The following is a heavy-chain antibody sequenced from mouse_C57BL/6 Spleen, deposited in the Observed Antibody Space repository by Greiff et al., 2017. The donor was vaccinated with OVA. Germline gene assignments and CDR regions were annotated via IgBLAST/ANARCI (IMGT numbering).Heavy chain of an antibody. J-gene: IGHJ3*01. CDR1: GYAFSSSW. D-gene: IGHD1-1*01. Sequence: VQLQQSGPELVKPGASVKISCKASGYAFSSSWLNWVKQRPGKGLEWIGRIYPGDGDTNYNGKFKGKATLTADKSSSTAYMQLRSLRSDDAAVDFCARGNYYGSSEAWFAYWGQGTLVTVSA. CDR2: IYPGDGDT. V-gene: IGHV1-82*01. CDR3: ARGNYYGSSEAWFAY.